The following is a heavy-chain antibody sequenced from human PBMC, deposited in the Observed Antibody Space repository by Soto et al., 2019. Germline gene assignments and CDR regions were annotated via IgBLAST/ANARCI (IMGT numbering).Heavy chain of an antibody. CDR3: ARDRGYGSGALDY. CDR2: VYQSGSP. J-gene: IGHJ4*02. Sequence: QVQLQESGPGLVKPSGTLSLTCVVSGDSIRSSNWWTWVRQPPGKGLEWIGEVYQSGSPNYNPSLKSRITRSVDKSNNQFSLKLNSVTAADTAVYYCARDRGYGSGALDYWGQGTLVTVSS. CDR1: GDSIRSSNW. V-gene: IGHV4-4*02. D-gene: IGHD6-19*01.